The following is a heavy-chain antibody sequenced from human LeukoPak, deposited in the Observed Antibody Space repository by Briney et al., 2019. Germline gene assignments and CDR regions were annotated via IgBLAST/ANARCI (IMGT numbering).Heavy chain of an antibody. D-gene: IGHD2-2*01. CDR3: AREGYCSSTSCYNNWFDP. V-gene: IGHV3-21*01. Sequence: PGGSLRLSCAASGFTFSSYSMNWVRQAPGKGPEWVSSISSSSSYIYYADSVKGRFTISRDNAKNSLYLQMNSLRAEDTAVYYCAREGYCSSTSCYNNWFDPWGQGTLVTVSS. CDR1: GFTFSSYS. J-gene: IGHJ5*02. CDR2: ISSSSSYI.